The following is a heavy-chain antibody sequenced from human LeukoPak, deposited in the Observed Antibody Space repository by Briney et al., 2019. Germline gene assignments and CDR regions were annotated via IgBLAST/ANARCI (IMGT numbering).Heavy chain of an antibody. V-gene: IGHV4-39*01. Sequence: PSETLSLTCTVSGGSISSSSYYWGWIRQPPGKGLEWIGSIYYSGSTYYNPSLKSRVTISVDTSKNQFSLKLSSVTAADTAVYYCARGLRYCSSTSCHPYYYYYYYMDVWGKGTTVTVSS. CDR3: ARGLRYCSSTSCHPYYYYYYYMDV. J-gene: IGHJ6*03. D-gene: IGHD2-2*01. CDR2: IYYSGST. CDR1: GGSISSSSYY.